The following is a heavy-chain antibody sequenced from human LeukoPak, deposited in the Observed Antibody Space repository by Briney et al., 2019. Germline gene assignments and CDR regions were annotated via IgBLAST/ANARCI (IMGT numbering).Heavy chain of an antibody. J-gene: IGHJ4*02. CDR1: GGSVSSGRYY. Sequence: SETLSLTCTVSGGSVSSGRYYWSWIRQPPGKGLEWIGYISYSGSTNYNHSLKSRVTISVDTSKNQFSLKLSSVTAADTAVYYCARAVSSVVVIPFWGQGTLVAVSS. V-gene: IGHV4-61*01. D-gene: IGHD3-22*01. CDR2: ISYSGST. CDR3: ARAVSSVVVIPF.